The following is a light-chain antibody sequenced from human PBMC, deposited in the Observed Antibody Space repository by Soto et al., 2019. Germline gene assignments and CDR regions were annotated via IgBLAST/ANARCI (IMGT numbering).Light chain of an antibody. V-gene: IGKV1-5*01. CDR3: QQYSSYPST. CDR2: DAS. CDR1: QSIDYW. Sequence: DIQMTQSPSTLSASVGDRVTITCRASQSIDYWLAWYQQKPGKAPKLLIYDASSLASGVPSRVSGSGSGTEFTLTIASLQPDDFATYSCQQYSSYPSTFGQGTKVEIK. J-gene: IGKJ1*01.